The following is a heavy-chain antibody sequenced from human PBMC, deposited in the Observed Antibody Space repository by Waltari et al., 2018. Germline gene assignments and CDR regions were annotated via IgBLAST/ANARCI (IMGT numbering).Heavy chain of an antibody. D-gene: IGHD2-21*02. Sequence: EAHLVQSGGGLVKPGGSLRLSCAASGFTFTSDWRHWVRKAPGRGLGWGGLTKSKNEGGTIDDAATVKGRFASSREDSKDTLYLQMNSLKPDDSGRYYGTYVMTTATNDGFDIWCQATMV. V-gene: IGHV3-15*07. J-gene: IGHJ3*02. CDR2: TKSKNEGGTI. CDR1: GFTFTSDW. CDR3: TYVMTTATNDGFDI.